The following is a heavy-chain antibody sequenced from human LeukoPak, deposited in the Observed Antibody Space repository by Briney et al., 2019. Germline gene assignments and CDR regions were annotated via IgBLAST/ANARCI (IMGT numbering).Heavy chain of an antibody. Sequence: ASVKVSCKASGYTFTSYGISWVRQAPGQGLEWMGWISAYNGNRNYAQKVEGRGSMTTHTSTSTAYMELRSLRSDDTAVYYCARHGAIFGVVIIRDAFDIWGQGTMVTVSS. J-gene: IGHJ3*02. V-gene: IGHV1-18*01. CDR3: ARHGAIFGVVIIRDAFDI. CDR1: GYTFTSYG. CDR2: ISAYNGNR. D-gene: IGHD3-3*01.